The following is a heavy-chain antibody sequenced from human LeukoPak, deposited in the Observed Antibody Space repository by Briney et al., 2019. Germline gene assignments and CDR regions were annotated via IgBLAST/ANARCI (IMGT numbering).Heavy chain of an antibody. CDR2: INTDGSST. CDR1: GFTFSSYW. Sequence: GGSLRLSCTASGFTFSSYWMHWVRQAPGKGLVWVSRINTDGSSTSYADSVKGRFTISIDNAKNTLYLQMNSLRAEDTAVYYCARDYSSSWYYYYYYMDVWSKGTTVTVSS. V-gene: IGHV3-74*01. J-gene: IGHJ6*03. D-gene: IGHD6-13*01. CDR3: ARDYSSSWYYYYYYMDV.